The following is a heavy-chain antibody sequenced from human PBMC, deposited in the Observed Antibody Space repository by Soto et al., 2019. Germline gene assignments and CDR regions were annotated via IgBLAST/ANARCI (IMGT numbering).Heavy chain of an antibody. Sequence: GESLKISCKASGYSFTTYWIGWVRQMPGKGLEWMGIIYPGDSDTRYSPSFQGQVPISADKSISTAYLQWSSLKASDSAMFYCARKDIAGNSVDFWGQGTLVTVSS. CDR3: ARKDIAGNSVDF. CDR2: IYPGDSDT. CDR1: GYSFTTYW. V-gene: IGHV5-51*01. D-gene: IGHD6-13*01. J-gene: IGHJ4*02.